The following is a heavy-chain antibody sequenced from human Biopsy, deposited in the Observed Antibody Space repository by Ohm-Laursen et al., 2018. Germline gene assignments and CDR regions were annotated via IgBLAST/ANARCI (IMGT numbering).Heavy chain of an antibody. CDR3: ARDQREHYQFDS. Sequence: SLRLSCAASGFIFKSYGMHWVRQAPGKGLEWVALIWYDGSDQYYADSVKGRFTISRDNSKNTVYLQMNSLRAEDTAVYYCARDQREHYQFDSWGQGTRVTVSS. D-gene: IGHD1-26*01. V-gene: IGHV3-33*01. CDR2: IWYDGSDQ. CDR1: GFIFKSYG. J-gene: IGHJ4*02.